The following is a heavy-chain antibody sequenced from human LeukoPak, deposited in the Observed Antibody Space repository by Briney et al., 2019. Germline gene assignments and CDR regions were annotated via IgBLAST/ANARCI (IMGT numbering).Heavy chain of an antibody. CDR1: GGSISSGGYY. D-gene: IGHD2/OR15-2a*01. CDR2: IYHSGST. V-gene: IGHV4-30-2*01. J-gene: IGHJ6*03. CDR3: AMSSMNSHHYYYYMDV. Sequence: SETLSLTCAVSGGSISSGGYYWSWIRQPPGKGLEWIGYIYHSGSTYYNPSLKSRVTISVDRSKNQLSLKLSSVTAADTAVYYCAMSSMNSHHYYYYMDVWGKGTTVTVSS.